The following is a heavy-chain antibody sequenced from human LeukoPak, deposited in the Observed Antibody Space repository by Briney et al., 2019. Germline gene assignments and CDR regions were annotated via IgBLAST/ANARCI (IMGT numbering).Heavy chain of an antibody. CDR2: ITGTGGST. D-gene: IGHD6-19*01. CDR3: AKDHGTAVAGFYY. J-gene: IGHJ4*02. V-gene: IGHV3-23*01. CDR1: GFSLSTYG. Sequence: TGGSLRLSCAASGFSLSTYGVSWVLQPPGKGLEWVSGITGTGGSTYYADSVKGRCTVSRHTSKNTLYLQMNSLRAEDTAIYYCAKDHGTAVAGFYYWGQGTLVTVSS.